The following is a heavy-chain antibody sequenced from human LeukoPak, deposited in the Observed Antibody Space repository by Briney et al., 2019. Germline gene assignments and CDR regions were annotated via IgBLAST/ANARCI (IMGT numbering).Heavy chain of an antibody. CDR2: ISRTSSYI. V-gene: IGHV3-21*01. Sequence: GGSLRLSCAASGFTFSTYSMNWVRQAPGKGLGWVSCISRTSSYINYADSVKGRFTISRDNAKNSLFLQMNSLRAEDTAVYYCARDLGATPSGYWGQGTLVTVSS. D-gene: IGHD1-26*01. J-gene: IGHJ4*02. CDR3: ARDLGATPSGY. CDR1: GFTFSTYS.